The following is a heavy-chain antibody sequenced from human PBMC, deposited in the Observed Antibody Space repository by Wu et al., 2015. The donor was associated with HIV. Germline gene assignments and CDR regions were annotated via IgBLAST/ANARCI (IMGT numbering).Heavy chain of an antibody. J-gene: IGHJ6*02. Sequence: VQLVQSGPDVKAPGTSMKVSCRTSGFAFINYYISWVQQAPGKGLKWMGFVDPENGQTMYAEKFRRRVTITADRSTDTAYMEMRGLRSDDTAVYYCARDTRGQTKQLERRFDYYGMDVWGQGTTVTVSS. CDR2: VDPENGQT. CDR1: GFAFINYY. CDR3: ARDTRGQTKQLERRFDYYGMDV. D-gene: IGHD1-1*01. V-gene: IGHV1-69-2*01.